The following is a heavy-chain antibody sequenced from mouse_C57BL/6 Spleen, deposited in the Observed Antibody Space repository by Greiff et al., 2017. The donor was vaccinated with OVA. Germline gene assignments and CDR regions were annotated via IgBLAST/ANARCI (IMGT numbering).Heavy chain of an antibody. Sequence: QVQLQQPGAELVKPGASVKLSCKASGYTFTSYWMHWVKQRPGQGLEWIGMIHPNSGSTNYNETFKSKATLTVDKSSSTAYMQLSSLTSEDSAVYYCANNFYGGFAYWGQGTLVTVSA. D-gene: IGHD1-1*01. J-gene: IGHJ3*01. CDR2: IHPNSGST. CDR3: ANNFYGGFAY. V-gene: IGHV1-64*01. CDR1: GYTFTSYW.